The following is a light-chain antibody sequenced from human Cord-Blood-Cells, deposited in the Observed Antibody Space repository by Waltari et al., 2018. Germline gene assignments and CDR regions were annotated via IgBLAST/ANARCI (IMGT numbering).Light chain of an antibody. V-gene: IGLV3-25*03. Sequence: SYELTQPPSVSVSPGQPARITCSGDALPKQYAYRYQQKPGQAPVLVIYKDSERPSGIPERFSGSSAGTTVTLTISGVQAEDEADYYCQSADSSGVVFGGGTKLTVL. CDR3: QSADSSGVV. J-gene: IGLJ2*01. CDR2: KDS. CDR1: ALPKQY.